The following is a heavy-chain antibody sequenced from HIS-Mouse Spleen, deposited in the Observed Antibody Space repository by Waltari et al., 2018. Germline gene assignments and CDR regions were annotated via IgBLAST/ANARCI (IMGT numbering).Heavy chain of an antibody. CDR2: IYPGDADT. V-gene: IGHV5-51*03. Sequence: EVQLVQSGAEVKKPGESLKISCKGSGYSFTSYWIGWVRQMPGKGLEWMGIIYPGDADTRYSPSFQGQVTISADKSLSTAYLQWSSLKASDTAMYYCARLRYSSSWLEYFQHWGQGTLVTVSS. J-gene: IGHJ1*01. CDR3: ARLRYSSSWLEYFQH. D-gene: IGHD6-13*01. CDR1: GYSFTSYW.